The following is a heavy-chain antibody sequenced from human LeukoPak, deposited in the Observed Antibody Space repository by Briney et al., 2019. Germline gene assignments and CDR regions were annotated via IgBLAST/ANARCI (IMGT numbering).Heavy chain of an antibody. CDR1: GGTFSSYA. Sequence: GALVKVSCKASGGTFSSYAISWVRQAPGQGLEWMGGIIPIFGTANYAQKFQGRVTITADESTSTAYMELSSLRSEDTAVYYCARASESGSYHAPFDYWGQGTLVTVSS. V-gene: IGHV1-69*13. CDR3: ARASESGSYHAPFDY. CDR2: IIPIFGTA. J-gene: IGHJ4*02. D-gene: IGHD3-10*01.